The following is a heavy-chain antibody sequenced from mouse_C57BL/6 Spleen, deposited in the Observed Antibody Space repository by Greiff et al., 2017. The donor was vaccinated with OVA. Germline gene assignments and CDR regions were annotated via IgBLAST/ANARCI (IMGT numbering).Heavy chain of an antibody. CDR2: IDPSDSYT. CDR3: ASKYYYAMDY. CDR1: GYTFTSYW. Sequence: QVQLQQPGAELVMPGASVKLSCKASGYTFTSYWMHWVKQRPGQGLEWIGEIDPSDSYTNYNQKFKGKSTLTVDKSSSTAYMQLSSLTSEDSAVYYCASKYYYAMDYWGQGTSVTVSS. V-gene: IGHV1-69*01. J-gene: IGHJ4*01.